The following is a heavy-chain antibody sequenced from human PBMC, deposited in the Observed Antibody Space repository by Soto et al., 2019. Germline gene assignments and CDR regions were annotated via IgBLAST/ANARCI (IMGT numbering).Heavy chain of an antibody. D-gene: IGHD3-16*02. CDR1: GFTFSSYA. V-gene: IGHV3-23*01. CDR3: AKSPNYDYIWGSYRLDYFDY. J-gene: IGHJ4*02. Sequence: EVQLLESGGGLVQPGGSLRLSCAASGFTFSSYAMSWVRQAPGKGLEWVSAISGSGGSTYYADSVKGRFTISRDNSKNTLYLQMNSLRAEDTAVYYCAKSPNYDYIWGSYRLDYFDYWGQGTLVTVSS. CDR2: ISGSGGST.